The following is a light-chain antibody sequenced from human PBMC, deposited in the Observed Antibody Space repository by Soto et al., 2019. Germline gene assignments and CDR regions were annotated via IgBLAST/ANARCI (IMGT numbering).Light chain of an antibody. J-gene: IGKJ2*01. CDR1: QSVRSGY. CDR2: GAS. V-gene: IGKV3-20*01. CDR3: QQYGGSLTYT. Sequence: EIVLTQSPGTLSLSPGERATLSCRASQSVRSGYLAWYQQKPGQAPMLLIYGASSRATGIPDRFSGSGSGTDFTLTISRLEPEDFAVYYCQQYGGSLTYTFGQGTKLEI.